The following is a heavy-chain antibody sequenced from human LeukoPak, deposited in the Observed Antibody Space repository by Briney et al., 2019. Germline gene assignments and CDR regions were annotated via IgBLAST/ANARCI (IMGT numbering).Heavy chain of an antibody. D-gene: IGHD4-17*01. CDR1: GFTFNGYS. CDR2: ISTSSSYI. Sequence: PGGSLRLPCTASGFTFNGYSMNWVRQAPGKGLEWVSSISTSSSYIYYADSVKGRFTISRNNPKSSLYLQMNSLRAEDTAVYYCARNRGDPSYFDYWGQGTLVTVSS. CDR3: ARNRGDPSYFDY. V-gene: IGHV3-21*01. J-gene: IGHJ4*02.